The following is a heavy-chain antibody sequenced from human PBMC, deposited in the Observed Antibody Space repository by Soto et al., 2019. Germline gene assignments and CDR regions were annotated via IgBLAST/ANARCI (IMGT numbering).Heavy chain of an antibody. J-gene: IGHJ4*02. D-gene: IGHD4-17*01. Sequence: QVQLVQSGAEVRKPGSSVKVSCKAFGGSINNYALTWVRQAPGQGLEWMGGIIPIYGTANYAQKFRVRDTLTADEDTSTAYMELSSLRYEDTAVYYCARGSVSDYGDFGGVYDSWGQGTLVTVSS. CDR3: ARGSVSDYGDFGGVYDS. CDR1: GGSINNYA. CDR2: IIPIYGTA. V-gene: IGHV1-69*01.